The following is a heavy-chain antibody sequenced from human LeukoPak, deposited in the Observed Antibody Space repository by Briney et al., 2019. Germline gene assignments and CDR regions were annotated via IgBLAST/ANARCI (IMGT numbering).Heavy chain of an antibody. CDR3: ARALLASFYLYYFDY. Sequence: GGSLRLSCAASGFTFDDYGINWVRQAPGKGLEWVSSINWNGGITTYADSVKGRFTISRDNAKNSLYLQMNSLRAEDTALYYCARALLASFYLYYFDYWGQGTLVTVSS. CDR2: INWNGGIT. D-gene: IGHD5-12*01. V-gene: IGHV3-20*04. J-gene: IGHJ4*02. CDR1: GFTFDDYG.